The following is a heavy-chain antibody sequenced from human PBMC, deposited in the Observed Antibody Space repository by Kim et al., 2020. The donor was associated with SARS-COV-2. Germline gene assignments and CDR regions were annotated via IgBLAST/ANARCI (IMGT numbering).Heavy chain of an antibody. Sequence: GGSRRLSCAASGFTFSTYWMHWVRQAPGKGLVWVSRIDSDGSSTSYADFVKGRFTISRDNAKNTLSLQMNSLRAEDTAVYYCVRVDRGYSYGYDYWGQGILVTVSS. J-gene: IGHJ4*02. CDR1: GFTFSTYW. D-gene: IGHD5-18*01. V-gene: IGHV3-74*01. CDR2: IDSDGSST. CDR3: VRVDRGYSYGYDY.